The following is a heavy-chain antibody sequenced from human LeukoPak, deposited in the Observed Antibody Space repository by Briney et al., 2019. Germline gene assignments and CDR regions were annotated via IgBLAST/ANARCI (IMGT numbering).Heavy chain of an antibody. D-gene: IGHD1-1*01. CDR1: GFTFSTYW. Sequence: GGSLRLSCAASGFTFSTYWMNWVRQAPGRGLEWVASIKDDGSEKNYVDSVKGRFTISRDTAKNSLYLQMNSLRAEDTAVYYCARVQTGMTNWFDPWGQGTLVTVSS. CDR3: ARVQTGMTNWFDP. CDR2: IKDDGSEK. J-gene: IGHJ5*02. V-gene: IGHV3-7*04.